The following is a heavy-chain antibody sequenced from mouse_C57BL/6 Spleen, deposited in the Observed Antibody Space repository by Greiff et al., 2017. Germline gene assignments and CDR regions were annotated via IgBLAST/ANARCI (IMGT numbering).Heavy chain of an antibody. J-gene: IGHJ3*01. CDR3: ARPGSSYVAWFAY. D-gene: IGHD1-1*01. CDR1: GFTFSDYA. Sequence: EVQGVESGGGLVKPGGSLNLSCAASGFTFSDYAMHWVRPAPEKGLEWVSYISSGSRTIYYAVTVKGRFTISRDNAKNTAFMQMTSLRSEDTAMYYCARPGSSYVAWFAYWGQGTLVTVSA. CDR2: ISSGSRTI. V-gene: IGHV5-17*01.